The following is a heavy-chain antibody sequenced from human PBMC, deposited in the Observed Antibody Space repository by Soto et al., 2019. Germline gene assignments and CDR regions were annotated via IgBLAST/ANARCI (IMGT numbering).Heavy chain of an antibody. CDR2: IYYSGST. CDR1: GGSISSSSYY. J-gene: IGHJ6*02. CDR3: ASSPSQFGEFYYYGMDV. V-gene: IGHV4-39*01. D-gene: IGHD3-10*01. Sequence: SETLSLTCTVSGGSISSSSYYWGWIRQPPGKGLEWIGSIYYSGSTYYNPSLKSRVTISVDTSKNQFSLKLSSVTAADTAVYYCASSPSQFGEFYYYGMDVWGQGTTVTVSS.